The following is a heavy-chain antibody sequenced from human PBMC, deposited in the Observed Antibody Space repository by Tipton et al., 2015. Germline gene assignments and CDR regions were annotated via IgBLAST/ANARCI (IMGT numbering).Heavy chain of an antibody. Sequence: VQLEQSGAEAKKPGESLKISCKGSGYIFTSFWIGWVRQMPGQGLEWMGTIYPGDSETRYNPSFQGQVTISTDKSITTASLQRRSLKASDTAMYYCVRRARRVGSHSYPYYFDYWGQGTLVPVSS. CDR3: VRRARRVGSHSYPYYFDY. CDR2: IYPGDSET. J-gene: IGHJ4*02. D-gene: IGHD1-26*01. CDR1: GYIFTSFW. V-gene: IGHV5-51*01.